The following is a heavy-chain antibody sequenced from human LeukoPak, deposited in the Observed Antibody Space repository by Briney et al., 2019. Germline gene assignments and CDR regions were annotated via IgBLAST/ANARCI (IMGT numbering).Heavy chain of an antibody. CDR1: GGSFSDYY. J-gene: IGHJ3*02. D-gene: IGHD3-16*01. V-gene: IGHV4-38-2*01. CDR2: IYHSGST. CDR3: ARSYVWGSYYAFDI. Sequence: SETLSLTCAVYGGSFSDYYWGWIRQPPGKGLEWIGSIYHSGSTYYNPSLKSRVTISVDTSKNQFSLKLSSVTAADTAVYYCARSYVWGSYYAFDIWGQGTMVTVSS.